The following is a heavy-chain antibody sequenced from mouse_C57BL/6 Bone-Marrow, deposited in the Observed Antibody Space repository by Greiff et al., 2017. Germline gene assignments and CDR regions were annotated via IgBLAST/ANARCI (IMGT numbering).Heavy chain of an antibody. D-gene: IGHD2-4*01. J-gene: IGHJ4*01. Sequence: EVKVVESGGGLVKPGGSLKLSCAASGFTFSDYGMHWVRQAPEKGLEWVAYISSGSSTIYYADTVKGRFTISRDNAKNTLFLQMTSLRSEDTAMXYCARGKYDYGVYYYAMDYWGQGTSVTVSS. V-gene: IGHV5-17*01. CDR3: ARGKYDYGVYYYAMDY. CDR1: GFTFSDYG. CDR2: ISSGSSTI.